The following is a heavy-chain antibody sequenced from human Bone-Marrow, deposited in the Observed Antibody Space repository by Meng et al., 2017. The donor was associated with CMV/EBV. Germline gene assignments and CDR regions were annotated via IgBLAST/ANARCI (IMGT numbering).Heavy chain of an antibody. J-gene: IGHJ6*02. CDR1: GFTFSSYA. D-gene: IGHD3-3*01. Sequence: GGSLRLSCAASGFTFSSYAMHWVRQAPGKGLEWVSSISSSSSYIYYADSVKGRFTISRDNAKNSLYLQMNSLRAEDTAVYYCARDRFLEWLSGYYGMDVWGQGTTVTVSS. CDR2: ISSSSSYI. V-gene: IGHV3-21*01. CDR3: ARDRFLEWLSGYYGMDV.